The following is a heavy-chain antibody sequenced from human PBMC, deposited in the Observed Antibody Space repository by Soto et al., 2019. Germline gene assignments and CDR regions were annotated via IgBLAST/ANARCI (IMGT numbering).Heavy chain of an antibody. D-gene: IGHD6-13*01. CDR2: ISSSSSYI. Sequence: GSLRLSCAASGFTFSSYSMNWVRQAPGKGLEWVSSISSSSSYIYYADSVKGRFTISRDNAKNSLYLQMNSLRAEDTAVYYCARDWSSSSWSAYMDVWSKGTTVTVSS. CDR3: ARDWSSSSWSAYMDV. V-gene: IGHV3-21*01. J-gene: IGHJ6*03. CDR1: GFTFSSYS.